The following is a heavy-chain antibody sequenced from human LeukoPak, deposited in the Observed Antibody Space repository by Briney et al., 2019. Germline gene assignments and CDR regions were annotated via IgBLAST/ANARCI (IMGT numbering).Heavy chain of an antibody. CDR2: IYYSGST. CDR3: ARIYCSGGSCYRALFDY. D-gene: IGHD2-15*01. J-gene: IGHJ4*02. V-gene: IGHV4-39*01. Sequence: SETLSLNCTVSGGSISSSSYYWGWIRQPPGKGLEWIGSIYYSGSTYYNPSLKSRVTISVDTSKNQFSLKLSSVTAADTAVYYCARIYCSGGSCYRALFDYWGQGTLVTVSS. CDR1: GGSISSSSYY.